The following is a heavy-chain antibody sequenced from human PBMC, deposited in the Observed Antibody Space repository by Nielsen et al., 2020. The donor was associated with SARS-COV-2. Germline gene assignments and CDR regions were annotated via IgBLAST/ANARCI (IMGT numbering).Heavy chain of an antibody. CDR2: ISGSGGST. J-gene: IGHJ4*02. Sequence: GESLKISCAASGFTFSSYSMNRVRQAPGKGLEWVSAISGSGGSTYYADSVKGRFTISRDNSKNTLYLQMNSLRAEDTAVYYCAKRGFLTGYYLYYFDYWGQGTLVTVSS. CDR3: AKRGFLTGYYLYYFDY. D-gene: IGHD3-9*01. CDR1: GFTFSSYS. V-gene: IGHV3-23*01.